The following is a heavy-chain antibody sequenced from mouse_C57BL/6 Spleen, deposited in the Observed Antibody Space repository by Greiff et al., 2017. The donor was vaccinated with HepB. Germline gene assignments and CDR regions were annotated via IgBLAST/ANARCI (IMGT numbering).Heavy chain of an antibody. CDR1: GYAFSRYW. CDR3: ARNYGSSWYFDV. Sequence: VQLQQSGAELVKPGASVKISCKASGYAFSRYWMNWVKQRPGKGLEWIGQIYPGDGDTNYNGKFKGKATLTADKSSSTAYMQLSSLTSEDSAVYFCARNYGSSWYFDVWGTGTTVTVSS. CDR2: IYPGDGDT. V-gene: IGHV1-80*01. D-gene: IGHD1-1*01. J-gene: IGHJ1*03.